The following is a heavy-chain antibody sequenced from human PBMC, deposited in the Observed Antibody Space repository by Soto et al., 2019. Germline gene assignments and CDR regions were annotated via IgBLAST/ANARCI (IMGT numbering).Heavy chain of an antibody. J-gene: IGHJ6*02. CDR3: AKDRGRLSYRGGGMDV. CDR1: GFTFSSYA. CDR2: ISGSGGST. V-gene: IGHV3-23*01. Sequence: PGGSLRLSCATSGFTFSSYAMSWVRQAPGKGLEWVSAISGSGGSTYYADSVKGRFTISRDNSKNTLYLQMNSLRAEDTAVYYCAKDRGRLSYRGGGMDVWGQGTTVTVSS. D-gene: IGHD1-26*01.